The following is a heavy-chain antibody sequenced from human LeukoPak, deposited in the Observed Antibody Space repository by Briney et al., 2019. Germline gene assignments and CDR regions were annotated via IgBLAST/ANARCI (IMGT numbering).Heavy chain of an antibody. CDR1: GFTFSSYA. V-gene: IGHV3-21*01. J-gene: IGHJ6*03. CDR3: ARVVTVAWSERRPGYYYMDV. D-gene: IGHD1-1*01. Sequence: GGSLRLSCAASGFTFSSYAMSWVRQAPGKGLEWVSSISSSGSYIYYANSVQGRFTISRDNAKNSLYLQMNSLRAEDTAMYYCARVVTVAWSERRPGYYYMDVWGKGTTVTVSS. CDR2: ISSSGSYI.